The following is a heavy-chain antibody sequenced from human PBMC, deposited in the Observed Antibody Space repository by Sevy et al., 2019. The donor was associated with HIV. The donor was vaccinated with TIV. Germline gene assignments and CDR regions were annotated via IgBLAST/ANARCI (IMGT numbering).Heavy chain of an antibody. CDR2: IIPMFGTS. J-gene: IGHJ6*02. D-gene: IGHD3-10*01. CDR1: GDIANNFV. Sequence: ASVKVSCKASGDIANNFVISWVRQAPGQGLEWMGGIIPMFGTSKYAQKFQGRVTITVDKSTGTADMELRSLRSEDTAVYYCASPVRGRIMNYYYYGLEEWGQGTTVTVSS. V-gene: IGHV1-69*06. CDR3: ASPVRGRIMNYYYYGLEE.